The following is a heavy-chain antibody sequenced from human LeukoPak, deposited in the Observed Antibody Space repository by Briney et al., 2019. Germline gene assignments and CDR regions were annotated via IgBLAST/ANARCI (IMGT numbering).Heavy chain of an antibody. CDR1: GLIVNNNY. Sequence: GGSLRLSCAASGLIVNNNYMSWVRQAPGKGREWVSITYRDGNTNYADSVKGRFTISRDNSKNTLSLQMNSLRAEDTAVYYCACSGPYSNGGVMTDYWGQGTLVTVSS. CDR3: ACSGPYSNGGVMTDY. CDR2: TYRDGNT. V-gene: IGHV3-66*01. D-gene: IGHD6-19*01. J-gene: IGHJ4*02.